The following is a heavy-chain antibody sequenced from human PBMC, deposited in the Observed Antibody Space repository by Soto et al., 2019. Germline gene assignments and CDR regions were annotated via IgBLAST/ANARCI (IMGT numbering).Heavy chain of an antibody. J-gene: IGHJ4*02. CDR2: INAGNGNT. V-gene: IGHV1-3*01. D-gene: IGHD4-17*01. CDR1: GYTFTNYA. CDR3: ARGAAGATVTTLGY. Sequence: QVKLVQSGAEVKKPGASVKVSCKASGYTFTNYAMHWVRQAPGQRLEWMGWINAGNGNTKYSQKFQGRVTITRDTSASTAYMELSSLRSEDTAVYYCARGAAGATVTTLGYWGQGTLVTVSS.